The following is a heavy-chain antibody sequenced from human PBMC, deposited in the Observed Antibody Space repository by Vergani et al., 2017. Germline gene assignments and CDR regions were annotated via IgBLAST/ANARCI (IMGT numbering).Heavy chain of an antibody. J-gene: IGHJ5*02. V-gene: IGHV1-69*18. D-gene: IGHD1-26*01. CDR1: GGTFSSYA. CDR2: IIPIFGTA. CDR3: ARDRGNSGSYEYNWFDP. Sequence: QVQLVQSGAEVKKTGSSVKVSCKASGGTFSSYAISWVRQAPGQGLEWMGRIIPIFGTANYAQKFQGRVTITADESTSTAYMELSSLRSEDTAVYYCARDRGNSGSYEYNWFDPWGQGTLVTVSS.